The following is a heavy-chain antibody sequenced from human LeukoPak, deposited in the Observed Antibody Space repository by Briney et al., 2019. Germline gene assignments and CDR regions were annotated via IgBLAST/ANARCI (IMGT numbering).Heavy chain of an antibody. CDR1: GFTFSSYA. D-gene: IGHD1-26*01. CDR3: ARDPVGDRNRDAFDI. Sequence: GGSLRLSCAASGFTFSSYAMHWVRQAPGKGLEWVAVISYDGSNKYYADSVKGRFTISRDNSKNTVYLQMNSLRAEDTAVYYCARDPVGDRNRDAFDIWGQGTMVTVSS. J-gene: IGHJ3*02. CDR2: ISYDGSNK. V-gene: IGHV3-30-3*01.